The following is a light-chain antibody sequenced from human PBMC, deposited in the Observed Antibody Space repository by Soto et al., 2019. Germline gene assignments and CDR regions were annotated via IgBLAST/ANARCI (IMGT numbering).Light chain of an antibody. CDR1: SSDVGGYNY. CDR2: DVS. Sequence: QSALTQPASVSGSPGQSITISCTGTSSDVGGYNYVSWYQQHPGKAPKLLIYDVSGRPSGVSNRFSGSKSGNTASLTISGLQAEDEADYFCSSYTTSSSYVFGTGTKVTV. CDR3: SSYTTSSSYV. J-gene: IGLJ1*01. V-gene: IGLV2-14*03.